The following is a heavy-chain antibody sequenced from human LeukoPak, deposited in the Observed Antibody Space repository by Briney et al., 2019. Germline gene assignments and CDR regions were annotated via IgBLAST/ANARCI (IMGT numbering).Heavy chain of an antibody. J-gene: IGHJ6*02. CDR3: ARSMYYYGSGSMDV. CDR2: INPNSGGT. Sequence: ASVKGSCKASGYTFTSYYMHWVRQAPGQGLEWMGWINPNSGGTNYAQKFQGRVTMTRDTSISTAYMELSRLRSDDTAVYYCARSMYYYGSGSMDVWGQGTTVTVSS. CDR1: GYTFTSYY. D-gene: IGHD3-10*01. V-gene: IGHV1-2*02.